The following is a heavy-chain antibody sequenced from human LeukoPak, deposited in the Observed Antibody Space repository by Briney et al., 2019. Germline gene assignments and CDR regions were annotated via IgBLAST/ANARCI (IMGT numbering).Heavy chain of an antibody. CDR2: TNTHGTSA. V-gene: IGHV3-74*01. Sequence: LTGGSLRLSCAASGFTFNNYWMHWVRQAPGKGLVWVARTNTHGTSANYADSVKGRFIISRDNANNTLYLQMNGLRDEDTGVYYALAGYCYYYMDVWGKGTTVTVSS. J-gene: IGHJ6*03. CDR3: LAGYCYYYMDV. CDR1: GFTFNNYW. D-gene: IGHD6-13*01.